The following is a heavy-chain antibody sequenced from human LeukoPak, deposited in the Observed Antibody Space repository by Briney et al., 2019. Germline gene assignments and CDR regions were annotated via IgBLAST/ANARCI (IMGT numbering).Heavy chain of an antibody. D-gene: IGHD6-19*01. CDR2: IPYDGSSQ. CDR1: GFIFSNSG. CDR3: AKGQRAAGTTHLHY. V-gene: IGHV3-30*18. Sequence: GGSLRLSCAASGFIFSNSGMHWVRQAPGKGLEWVAAIPYDGSSQYYADSVKGRFTISRDNSKNTLFLQMNSLRAEDTAVYYCAKGQRAAGTTHLHYWGQGALVTVSS. J-gene: IGHJ4*02.